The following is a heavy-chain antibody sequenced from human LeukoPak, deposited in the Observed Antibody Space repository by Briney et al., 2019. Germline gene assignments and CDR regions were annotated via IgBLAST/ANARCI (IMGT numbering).Heavy chain of an antibody. V-gene: IGHV7-4-1*02. CDR3: ARDWEGTLDFKLYYYMDV. J-gene: IGHJ6*03. D-gene: IGHD1-26*01. CDR1: GYTFSSYA. CDR2: INTNTGNP. Sequence: ASVKVSCKASGYTFSSYAMNWVRQAPGQGLEWMGWINTNTGNPTYAQGFTGRFVFSLDTSVSTAYLQISSLKAEDTAVYYCARDWEGTLDFKLYYYMDVWGKGTTVTVSS.